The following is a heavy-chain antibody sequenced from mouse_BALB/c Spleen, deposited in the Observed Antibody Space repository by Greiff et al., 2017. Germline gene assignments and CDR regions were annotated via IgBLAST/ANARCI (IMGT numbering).Heavy chain of an antibody. CDR3: ARSNGSSYVYFDY. Sequence: EVQRVESGGGLVQPGGSRKLSCAASGFTFSSFGMHWVRQAPEKGLEWVAYISSGSSTIYYADTVKGRFTISRDNPKNTLFLQMTSLRSEDTAMYYCARSNGSSYVYFDYWGQGTTLTVSS. CDR2: ISSGSSTI. CDR1: GFTFSSFG. J-gene: IGHJ2*01. V-gene: IGHV5-17*02. D-gene: IGHD1-1*01.